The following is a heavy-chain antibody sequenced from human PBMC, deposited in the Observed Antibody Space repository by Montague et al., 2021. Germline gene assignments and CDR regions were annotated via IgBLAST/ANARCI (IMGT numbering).Heavy chain of an antibody. CDR2: TSGRSTYI. V-gene: IGHV3-21*01. Sequence: LRLSCAGSGFTFDSYDMNWVRQAPGKGLEWVSSTSGRSTYIYYGDSMKGRVIISRDNAKNSLYLQMNSLRVEDTAIYYCARQEYGLDVWGQGTTVTVSS. CDR3: ARQEYGLDV. J-gene: IGHJ6*02. CDR1: GFTFDSYD.